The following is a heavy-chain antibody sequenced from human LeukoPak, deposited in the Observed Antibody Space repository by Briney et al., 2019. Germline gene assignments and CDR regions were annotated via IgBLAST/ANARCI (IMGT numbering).Heavy chain of an antibody. CDR2: ISGSGGST. D-gene: IGHD6-13*01. J-gene: IGHJ4*02. V-gene: IGHV3-23*01. CDR3: AIGGGISTPGH. CDR1: GLTFRNTA. Sequence: GGSLRLSCAASGLTFRNTAMSWVRQAPGRGLEWVSSISGSGGSTYYADFVRGRFSISRDNSKNTLSLQMNSLTAEDTAIYYCAIGGGISTPGHWGQGTLVTVSS.